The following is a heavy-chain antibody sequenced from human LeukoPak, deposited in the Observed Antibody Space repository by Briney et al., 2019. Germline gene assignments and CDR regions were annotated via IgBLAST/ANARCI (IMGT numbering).Heavy chain of an antibody. CDR3: ANLQVKVAWHNDY. D-gene: IGHD5-12*01. CDR1: GFTFSSYE. V-gene: IGHV3-30*02. Sequence: GGSLRLSCAASGFTFSSYEMNWVRQAPGKGLEWVAFIRYDGSNKYYADSVKGRVTISRDNSKNTLYLQMNSLRADDTAVYYCANLQVKVAWHNDYWGQGTLVTVSS. J-gene: IGHJ4*02. CDR2: IRYDGSNK.